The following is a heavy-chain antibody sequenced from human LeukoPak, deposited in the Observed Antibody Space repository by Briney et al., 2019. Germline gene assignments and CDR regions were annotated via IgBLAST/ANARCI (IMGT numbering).Heavy chain of an antibody. CDR1: GFTFGSYA. V-gene: IGHV3-30-3*01. Sequence: GGSLRLSCVASGFTFGSYAMHWVRQAPGKGLEWVAGISYDGSIKVYADSVKGRFTISRDNSKNTLYLQMNSLRAEDTAVYYCAKDPIIGAPDYFDYWGQGTLVTVSS. D-gene: IGHD1-26*01. CDR2: ISYDGSIK. J-gene: IGHJ4*02. CDR3: AKDPIIGAPDYFDY.